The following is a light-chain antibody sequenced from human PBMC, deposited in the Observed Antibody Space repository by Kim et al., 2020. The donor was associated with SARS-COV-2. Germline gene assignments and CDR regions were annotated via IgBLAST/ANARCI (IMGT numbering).Light chain of an antibody. CDR1: QSISSH. V-gene: IGKV1-39*01. CDR3: QQGYSSPQIT. J-gene: IGKJ5*01. Sequence: SVGDRVSITCRTSQSISSHLNWYQQKPGKAPKLLIFAASSLQSGVPSRFSGSGSGTDFTLTISTLQPEDFATYYCQQGYSSPQITFGQGTRLEIK. CDR2: AAS.